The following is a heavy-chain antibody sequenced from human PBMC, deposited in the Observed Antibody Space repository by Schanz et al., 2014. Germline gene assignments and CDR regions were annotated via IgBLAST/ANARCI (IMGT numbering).Heavy chain of an antibody. Sequence: QLQLQESGPGLVKPSETLSLTCTVSGGSISSGESYWGWIRQSPAEGLQYIGSVYFSGTTAYSPSLTRRVTISVDTSKNQFSLRLNSVIAADTAVYYCARGGGGWNFYGMDVWGQGTTVTVSS. J-gene: IGHJ6*02. CDR3: ARGGGGWNFYGMDV. CDR2: VYFSGTT. CDR1: GGSISSGESY. D-gene: IGHD3-16*01. V-gene: IGHV4-39*07.